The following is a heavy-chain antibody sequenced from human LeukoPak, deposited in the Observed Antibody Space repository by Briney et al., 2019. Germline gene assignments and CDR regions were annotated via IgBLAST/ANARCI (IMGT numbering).Heavy chain of an antibody. J-gene: IGHJ4*02. Sequence: SETLSLTCSVSGGSISSYYWNWIRQPPGKGLEWIGYIYYSGYTNYNPSLKSRVTISVDTSKNQFSLKLSSVTAADTAVYYCARDLAVAGTLDYWGQGTLVTVSS. D-gene: IGHD6-19*01. CDR2: IYYSGYT. CDR3: ARDLAVAGTLDY. V-gene: IGHV4-59*01. CDR1: GGSISSYY.